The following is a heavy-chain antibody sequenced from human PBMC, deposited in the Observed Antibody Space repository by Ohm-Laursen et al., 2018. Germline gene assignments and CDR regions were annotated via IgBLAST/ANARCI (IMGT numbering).Heavy chain of an antibody. CDR2: ISSSSSYI. J-gene: IGHJ4*02. V-gene: IGHV3-21*01. CDR3: VRDPSWRELDY. CDR1: RFTFSSYS. Sequence: SLRLSCAASRFTFSSYSMNWVRQAPGKGLEWVSSISSSSSYIYYADSVKGRFTISRDNAKNSLYLQMNSLRAEDTAVYYCVRDPSWRELDYWGQGTLVTVSS. D-gene: IGHD1-26*01.